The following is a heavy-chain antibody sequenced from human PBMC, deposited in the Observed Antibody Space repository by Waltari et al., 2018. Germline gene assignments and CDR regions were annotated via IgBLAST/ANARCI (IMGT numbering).Heavy chain of an antibody. CDR2: SIPSLGTA. J-gene: IGHJ4*02. D-gene: IGHD1-20*01. CDR1: GGTFSSYA. Sequence: QVQLVQSGAEVKKPGSSVKVSCKASGGTFSSYAISWVRQAPGQGLEWMGGSIPSLGTANYAQKVQGRVTITTDESTSTAYMELSSLRSEDTAVYYCARGAQWLTGTTADYWGQGTLVTVSS. V-gene: IGHV1-69*05. CDR3: ARGAQWLTGTTADY.